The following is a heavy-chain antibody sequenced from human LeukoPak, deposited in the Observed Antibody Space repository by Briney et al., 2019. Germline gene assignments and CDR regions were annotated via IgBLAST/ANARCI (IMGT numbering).Heavy chain of an antibody. CDR3: ARAMGGYAYYYYMDV. J-gene: IGHJ6*03. CDR2: INHSGST. D-gene: IGHD3-22*01. Sequence: PSETLSLTCAVYGGSFSGYYWSWIRQPPGKGPEWIGEINHSGSTNYNPSLKSRVTISVDTSKNQFSLKLSSVTAADTAVYYCARAMGGYAYYYYMDVWGKGTTVTISS. V-gene: IGHV4-34*01. CDR1: GGSFSGYY.